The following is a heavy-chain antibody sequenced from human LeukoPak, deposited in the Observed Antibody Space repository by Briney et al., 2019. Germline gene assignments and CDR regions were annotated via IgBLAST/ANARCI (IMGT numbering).Heavy chain of an antibody. CDR3: ARDHPNTYGGFENFDY. Sequence: ASVKVSCKASGYTFTSYDINWVRQATGQGLEWMGWMNPNSGSTSYAQKFQGRVTMTRDTSTSTVYMELSSLRSEDTAVYYCARDHPNTYGGFENFDYWGQGTLVTVSS. CDR1: GYTFTSYD. V-gene: IGHV1-8*01. CDR2: MNPNSGST. J-gene: IGHJ4*02. D-gene: IGHD4-23*01.